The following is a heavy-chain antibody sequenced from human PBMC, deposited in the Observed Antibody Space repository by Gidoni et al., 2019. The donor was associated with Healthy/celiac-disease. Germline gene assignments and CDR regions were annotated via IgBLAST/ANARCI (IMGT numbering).Heavy chain of an antibody. V-gene: IGHV3-30-3*01. CDR1: GFTFISYA. CDR3: ARDWQWLVSGGANYYYGMDV. CDR2: ISYDGSNK. J-gene: IGHJ6*02. D-gene: IGHD6-19*01. Sequence: QVQLVESGGGVVQPGRSLRLSCAASGFTFISYALPWVRQAPGKGLEWVAVISYDGSNKYYADSVKGRFTISRDNSKNTLYLQMNSLRAEDTAVYYCARDWQWLVSGGANYYYGMDVWGQGTTVTVSS.